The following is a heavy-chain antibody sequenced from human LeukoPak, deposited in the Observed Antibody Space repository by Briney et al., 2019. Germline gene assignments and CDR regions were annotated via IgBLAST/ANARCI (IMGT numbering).Heavy chain of an antibody. CDR1: GFTFSSYA. CDR3: AKAPGFGELPHFWYFDL. J-gene: IGHJ2*01. V-gene: IGHV3-23*01. CDR2: ISGSGGST. Sequence: GGSLRLSCAASGFTFSSYAMSWVRQAPGKGLEWVSAISGSGGSTYYADSVKGRFTISRDNSKNTLYLQMNSLRAEDTAVYYCAKAPGFGELPHFWYFDLWGRGTLVTVSS. D-gene: IGHD3-10*01.